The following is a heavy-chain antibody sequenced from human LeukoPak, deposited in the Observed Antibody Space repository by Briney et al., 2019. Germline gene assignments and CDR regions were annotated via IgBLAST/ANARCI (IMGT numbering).Heavy chain of an antibody. CDR2: IYTGDNT. V-gene: IGHV3-53*01. D-gene: IGHD3-22*01. CDR1: GFTISNNY. CDR3: AGDSSGYYDNLPSFDY. J-gene: IGHJ4*02. Sequence: GGSLRLSCAASGFTISNNYMSWVRQAPGKGLEWVSLIYTGDNTYYADSVKGRFTISRDNSKNTLYLQMSNLSAEDTAVYYCAGDSSGYYDNLPSFDYWGQGTLVTVSS.